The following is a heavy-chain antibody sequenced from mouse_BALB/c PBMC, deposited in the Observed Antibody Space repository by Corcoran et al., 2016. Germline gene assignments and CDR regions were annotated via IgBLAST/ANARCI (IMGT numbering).Heavy chain of an antibody. D-gene: IGHD4-1*01. CDR3: ARTGSNFDY. V-gene: IGHV9-3-1*01. CDR1: GYTFTNYG. CDR2: INTYTGEP. J-gene: IGHJ2*01. Sequence: QIQLVQSGPELKKPGETVKISCKASGYTFTNYGMNWVKQAPGKGLKWMGWINTYTGEPTYADDFKGRFAFSLETSDSTAYLQINNLKNEEPATYFCARTGSNFDYWGQCTTLTVSS.